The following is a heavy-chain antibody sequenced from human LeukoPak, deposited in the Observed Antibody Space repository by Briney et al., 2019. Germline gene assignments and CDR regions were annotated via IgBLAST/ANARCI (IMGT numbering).Heavy chain of an antibody. CDR3: ARRGLVAATDAFDI. D-gene: IGHD2-15*01. CDR2: IYYSGST. CDR1: GGSISSGGYY. Sequence: SETLSLTCTVSGGSISSGGYYWSWIRQYPGKGLEWIGYIYYSGSTYYNPSLKSRVTISVDTSKNQFSLKLSSVTAADTAVYYCARRGLVAATDAFDIWGQGTMVTVSS. J-gene: IGHJ3*02. V-gene: IGHV4-31*03.